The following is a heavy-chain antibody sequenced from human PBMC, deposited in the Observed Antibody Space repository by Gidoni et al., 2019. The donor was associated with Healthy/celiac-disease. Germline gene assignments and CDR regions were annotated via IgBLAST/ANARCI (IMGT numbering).Heavy chain of an antibody. CDR2: MNPNSGNT. CDR1: GSPFPRSD. Sequence: QVQLVQSGAEVRKPAASVTVCCRASGSPFPRSDINWVRQATGQGRKWMGWMNPNSGNTGYAQKFQGRVTMTRTTSISTAYMELSSLRSEDTAVYYCARVSPKYDILTGYSNWFDPWGQGTLVTVSS. CDR3: ARVSPKYDILTGYSNWFDP. V-gene: IGHV1-8*01. J-gene: IGHJ5*02. D-gene: IGHD3-9*01.